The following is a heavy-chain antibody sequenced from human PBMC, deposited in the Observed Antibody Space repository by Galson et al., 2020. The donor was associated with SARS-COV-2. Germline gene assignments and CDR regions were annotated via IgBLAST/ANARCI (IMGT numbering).Heavy chain of an antibody. D-gene: IGHD3-3*01. Sequence: ASVTVSCKASGYTFTGYYMHWVRQAPGQGLERLGWIKPTSGGTNYAQQFQGRVTMTRDTSISPAYMELSRLRSDDTAVYYCARPDFWSGYYTLDYWGQGTLVTVSS. CDR3: ARPDFWSGYYTLDY. CDR1: GYTFTGYY. J-gene: IGHJ4*02. CDR2: IKPTSGGT. V-gene: IGHV1-2*02.